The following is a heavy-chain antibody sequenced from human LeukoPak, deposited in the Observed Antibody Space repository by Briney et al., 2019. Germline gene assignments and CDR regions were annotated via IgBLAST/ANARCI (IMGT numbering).Heavy chain of an antibody. V-gene: IGHV3-30*04. Sequence: PGGSLRLSCAASGFTFSRNAMHWVRQAPGKGLEWVAVISYDGSNKYYADFVKGRFTISRDNSKNTLYLQMNSLRAEDTAVYYCARGAPAYYDILTGYYYFDYWGQGTLVTVSS. CDR3: ARGAPAYYDILTGYYYFDY. CDR1: GFTFSRNA. J-gene: IGHJ4*02. D-gene: IGHD3-9*01. CDR2: ISYDGSNK.